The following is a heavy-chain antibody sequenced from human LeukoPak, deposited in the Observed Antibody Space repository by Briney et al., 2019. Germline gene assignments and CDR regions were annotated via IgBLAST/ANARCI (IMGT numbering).Heavy chain of an antibody. Sequence: SVKVSCKASGGTFSSYAISWVRQAPGQGLEWMGRIIPIFGTANYAQKFQGRVTITTDESTSTAYMELSSLRSEDTAVYYCTREQASSGWYGGLGYWGQGTLVTVSS. J-gene: IGHJ4*02. D-gene: IGHD6-19*01. CDR3: TREQASSGWYGGLGY. CDR1: GGTFSSYA. V-gene: IGHV1-69*05. CDR2: IIPIFGTA.